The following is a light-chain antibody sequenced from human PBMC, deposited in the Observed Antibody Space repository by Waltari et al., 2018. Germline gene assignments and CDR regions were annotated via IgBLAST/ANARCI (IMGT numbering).Light chain of an antibody. CDR2: DAS. J-gene: IGKJ4*01. CDR3: QQRRNWPLT. CDR1: QSVGTY. V-gene: IGKV3-11*01. Sequence: EIVLPQSPAILSFSPGERATLPCRTSQSVGTYLAWYQQRPGQSPRLLIYDASYRATGIPARFSGSGSETDFTLTISSLQPEDFAVYYCQQRRNWPLTFGGGTRVEI.